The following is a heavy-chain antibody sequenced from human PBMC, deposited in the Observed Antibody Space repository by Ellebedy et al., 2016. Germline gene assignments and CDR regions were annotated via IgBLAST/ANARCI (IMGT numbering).Heavy chain of an antibody. J-gene: IGHJ4*02. V-gene: IGHV1-46*01. Sequence: ASVKVSCXASGYTFTTSYMHWVRQTPGQGLEWMGIINPSGGSTSYAQKFQGRVTMTRDTSTSTVYMELSSLRSEDTAVYYCALGGGTTVVTPTDYWGQGTLVTVSS. CDR2: INPSGGST. D-gene: IGHD4-23*01. CDR1: GYTFTTSY. CDR3: ALGGGTTVVTPTDY.